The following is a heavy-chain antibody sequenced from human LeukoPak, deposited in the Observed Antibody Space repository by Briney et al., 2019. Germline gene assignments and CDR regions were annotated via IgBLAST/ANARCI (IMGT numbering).Heavy chain of an antibody. CDR2: IHSGGTT. D-gene: IGHD6-13*01. Sequence: SETLSLTCTVSGGSMNNDYFTWIRQPAGKGLEWIGRIHSGGTTNYNPSLMSRVTLSVDTSKNQISLRLTSVTAADTALYYCARDMSIAAAGTRYNWFDPWGQGTLVTVSS. J-gene: IGHJ5*02. CDR1: GGSMNNDY. CDR3: ARDMSIAAAGTRYNWFDP. V-gene: IGHV4-4*07.